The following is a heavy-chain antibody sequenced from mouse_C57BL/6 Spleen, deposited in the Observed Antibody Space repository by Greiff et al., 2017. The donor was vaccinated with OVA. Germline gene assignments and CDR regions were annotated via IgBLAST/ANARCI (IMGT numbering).Heavy chain of an antibody. CDR3: ARDDSDY. CDR2: ISDGGSYT. CDR1: GFTFSSYA. Sequence: EVKVVESGGGLVKPGGSLKLSCAASGFTFSSYAMSWVRQTPEKRLEWVATISDGGSYTYYPDNVKGRFTISRDNAKNNLYLQRSHLKSEDTAMYYCARDDSDYWGQGTTLTVSS. J-gene: IGHJ2*01. V-gene: IGHV5-4*01.